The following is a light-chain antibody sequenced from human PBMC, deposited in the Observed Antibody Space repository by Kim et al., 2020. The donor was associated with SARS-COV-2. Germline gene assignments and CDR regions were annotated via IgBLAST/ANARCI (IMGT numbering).Light chain of an antibody. CDR2: GNT. J-gene: IGLJ2*01. CDR1: SSNIGAGYD. CDR3: QSYDSSLSGHVV. Sequence: QSVLTQPPSVSGAPGQRVTISCTGSSSNIGAGYDVHWYQQLPGTAPKLLICGNTIRPSGVPDRFSGSKSGTSASLAITGLQAEDEADYYCQSYDSSLSGHVVFGGGTQLTVL. V-gene: IGLV1-40*01.